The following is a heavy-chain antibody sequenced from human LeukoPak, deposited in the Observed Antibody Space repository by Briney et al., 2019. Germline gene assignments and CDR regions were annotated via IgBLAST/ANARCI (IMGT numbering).Heavy chain of an antibody. CDR3: ARAPPEWELLSYFDY. Sequence: SETLSVTCTVSGGSISSGSCYWSWIRQPAGKGLEWIGRIYTSGSTNYNPSLKSRVTISVDTSKNQFSLKLSSVTAADTAVYYCARAPPEWELLSYFDYWGQGTLVTVSS. CDR1: GGSISSGSCY. V-gene: IGHV4-61*02. J-gene: IGHJ4*02. D-gene: IGHD1-26*01. CDR2: IYTSGST.